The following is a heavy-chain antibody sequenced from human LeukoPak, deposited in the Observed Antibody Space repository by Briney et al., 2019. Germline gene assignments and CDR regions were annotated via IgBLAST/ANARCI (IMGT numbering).Heavy chain of an antibody. CDR1: GYTFTGYY. Sequence: APVKVSCKASGYTFTGYYMHWVRQAPGQGLEWMGWINPNSGGTNYAQKFQGRVTMTRDTSISTAYMELSRLRSDDTAVYYCARDARYSSGWYVYWGQGTLVTVSS. CDR3: ARDARYSSGWYVY. CDR2: INPNSGGT. J-gene: IGHJ4*02. V-gene: IGHV1-2*02. D-gene: IGHD6-19*01.